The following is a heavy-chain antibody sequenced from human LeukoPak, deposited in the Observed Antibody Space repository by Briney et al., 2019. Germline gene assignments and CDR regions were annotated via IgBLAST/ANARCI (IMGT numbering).Heavy chain of an antibody. CDR3: ASERSTTVRGARP. CDR2: IYTSGST. D-gene: IGHD3-10*01. CDR1: GGSISSGSYY. V-gene: IGHV4-61*02. J-gene: IGHJ5*02. Sequence: SETLSLTCTVSGGSISSGSYYWSWIRQPAGKGLEWIGRIYTSGSTNYNPSLKSRVTISVDTSKTQFSLKLSSVTAADTAVYYCASERSTTVRGARPWGQGTLVTVSS.